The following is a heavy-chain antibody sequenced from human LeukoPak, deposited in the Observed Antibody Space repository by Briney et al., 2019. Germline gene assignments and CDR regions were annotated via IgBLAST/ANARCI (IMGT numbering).Heavy chain of an antibody. CDR3: RSYGREIFVY. V-gene: IGHV4-34*01. CDR1: GGSFSGYY. CDR2: INHSGST. Sequence: SETLSLTCAVYGGSFSGYYWSWIRQPPGKGLEWIGEINHSGSTNYNPSLKSRVTISVDTSKNQFSLKLSSVTAADTAVYYCRSYGREIFVYWGQGTLVTVSS. J-gene: IGHJ4*02. D-gene: IGHD3-10*01.